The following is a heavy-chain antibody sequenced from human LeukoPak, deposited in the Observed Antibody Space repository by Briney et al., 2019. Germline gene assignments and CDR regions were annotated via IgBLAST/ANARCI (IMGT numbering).Heavy chain of an antibody. V-gene: IGHV4-34*01. CDR3: ARVDSGYDQRPDY. Sequence: PSETLSLTCAVYGGSFSGYYLSWIRQPPGKGLEWIGEINHSGSTNYNPSLKSRVTISVDTSKNQFSLKLSSVTAADTAVYYCARVDSGYDQRPDYWGQGTLVTVSS. D-gene: IGHD5-12*01. CDR2: INHSGST. J-gene: IGHJ4*02. CDR1: GGSFSGYY.